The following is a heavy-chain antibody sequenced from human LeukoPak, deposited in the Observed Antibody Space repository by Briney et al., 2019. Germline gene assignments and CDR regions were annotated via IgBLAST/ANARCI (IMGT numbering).Heavy chain of an antibody. CDR1: GDTFTADY. V-gene: IGHV1-2*02. CDR2: IKCDSGGT. Sequence: ASVKVSCKASGDTFTADYMHWVRQAPGQGLEWMGWIKCDSGGTEYSRNYRGRVTMTRDTSISTAYMALTRLTSDYTVVYHFVGSNWAAGPAFDSWGQGTQVTVSS. J-gene: IGHJ4*02. CDR3: VGSNWAAGPAFDS. D-gene: IGHD2-2*01.